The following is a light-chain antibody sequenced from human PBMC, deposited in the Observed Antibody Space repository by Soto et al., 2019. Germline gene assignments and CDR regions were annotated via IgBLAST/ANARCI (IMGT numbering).Light chain of an antibody. Sequence: QAVLTQPRSVSGSPGQSITLSCDGSTSDVGAYNLVSWYQQHPGEAPKLMIYDVIKRPSGVPYRFSGSKSGNTASLTISGLQAEDEADYYCCSYAGNFIWVFGGGTKVTVL. CDR1: TSDVGAYNL. J-gene: IGLJ3*02. V-gene: IGLV2-11*01. CDR3: CSYAGNFIWV. CDR2: DVI.